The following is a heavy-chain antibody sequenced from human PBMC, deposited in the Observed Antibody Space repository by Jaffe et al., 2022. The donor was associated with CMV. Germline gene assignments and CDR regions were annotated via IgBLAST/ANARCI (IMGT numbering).Heavy chain of an antibody. CDR2: IYYSGST. D-gene: IGHD2-21*02. CDR3: ARAEEAYCGGDCYSVNAFDI. V-gene: IGHV4-31*03. Sequence: QVQLQESGPGLVKPSQTLSLTCTVSGGSISSGGYYWSWIRQHPGKGLEWIGYIYYSGSTYYNPSLKSRVTISVDTSKNQFSLKLSSVTAADTAVYYCARAEEAYCGGDCYSVNAFDIWGQGTMVTVSS. CDR1: GGSISSGGYY. J-gene: IGHJ3*02.